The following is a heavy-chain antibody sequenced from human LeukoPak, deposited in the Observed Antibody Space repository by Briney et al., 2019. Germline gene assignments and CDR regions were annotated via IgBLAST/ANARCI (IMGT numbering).Heavy chain of an antibody. CDR3: AKGSSASCYSALHC. D-gene: IGHD2-15*01. CDR2: IYSGGST. CDR1: GFTLSSNY. Sequence: PGGSLRLSCAASGFTLSSNYMTWVRQAPGKGLEWVSVIYSGGSTYYADSVKGRFTISRDNSKNTLYLQMNSLKAEDTAIYSCAKGSSASCYSALHCWGQGTLVTVSS. V-gene: IGHV3-53*01. J-gene: IGHJ4*02.